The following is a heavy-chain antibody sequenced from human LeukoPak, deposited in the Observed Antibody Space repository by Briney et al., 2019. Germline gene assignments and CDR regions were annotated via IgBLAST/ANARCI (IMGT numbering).Heavy chain of an antibody. D-gene: IGHD5-24*01. CDR3: ARIRDGYNDAYDI. V-gene: IGHV1-46*01. J-gene: IGHJ3*02. CDR1: GYTFTNYY. CDR2: INPGGDNT. Sequence: ASVKVSCTASGYTFTNYYIHWVRQAPGQGLEWMGLINPGGDNTDYAQNFQGRVTMTRDTSTSTVYMGLSSLRSEDTAVYYCARIRDGYNDAYDIWGQRTMVTVSS.